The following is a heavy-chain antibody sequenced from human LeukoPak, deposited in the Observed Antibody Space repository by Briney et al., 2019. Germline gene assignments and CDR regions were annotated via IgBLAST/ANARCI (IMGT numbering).Heavy chain of an antibody. CDR1: GGSISSSNFY. J-gene: IGHJ5*02. CDR3: ARHLGDVVVVPAAKNWFDP. D-gene: IGHD2-2*01. Sequence: SETLSLTCTVSGGSISSSNFYWGWIRQPPGKGLEWIGSIYYSGSTYYNPSLKSRVTISVDTSKNQFSLKLSSVTAADTAVYYCARHLGDVVVVPAAKNWFDPWGQGTLVTVSS. V-gene: IGHV4-39*01. CDR2: IYYSGST.